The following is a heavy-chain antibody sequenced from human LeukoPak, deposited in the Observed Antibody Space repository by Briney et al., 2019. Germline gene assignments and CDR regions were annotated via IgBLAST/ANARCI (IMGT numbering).Heavy chain of an antibody. CDR2: IYTSGST. CDR1: GGSISSSSYY. Sequence: SETLSLTCTVSGGSISSSSYYWGSIRQPAGKGLEWIGRIYTSGSTNYNPSLKSRVTMSVDTSKNQFSLKLSSVTAADTAVYYCARGPSARYYFDYWGQGTLVTVSS. J-gene: IGHJ4*02. CDR3: ARGPSARYYFDY. V-gene: IGHV4-61*02.